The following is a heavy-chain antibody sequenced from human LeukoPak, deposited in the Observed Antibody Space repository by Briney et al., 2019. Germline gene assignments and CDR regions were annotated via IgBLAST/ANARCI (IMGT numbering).Heavy chain of an antibody. D-gene: IGHD3-16*01. CDR1: GYTFMSHG. Sequence: ASVKVSCKAYGYTFMSHGISWVRQAPGQGLEWMGWISGSSSNANYAQRLQGRVTMTTDTSTTTAYMELRSLRSDDTAVYYCARATGTWGHDGFDIWGQGTMVTV. V-gene: IGHV1-18*01. CDR2: ISGSSSNA. CDR3: ARATGTWGHDGFDI. J-gene: IGHJ3*02.